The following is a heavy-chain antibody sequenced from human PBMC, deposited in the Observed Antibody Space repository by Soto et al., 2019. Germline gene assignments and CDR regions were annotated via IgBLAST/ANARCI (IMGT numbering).Heavy chain of an antibody. CDR2: IYYSGST. CDR1: GGSISSYY. CDR3: ARGTYVDIVATMRGPSFLVDY. Sequence: SETLSLTCTVSGGSISSYYWSWIRQPPGKGLEWIGYIYYSGSTNYNPSLKSRVTISVDTSKNQFSLKLSSVTAADTAVYYCARGTYVDIVATMRGPSFLVDYWGQGTLVTV. J-gene: IGHJ4*02. D-gene: IGHD5-12*01. V-gene: IGHV4-59*01.